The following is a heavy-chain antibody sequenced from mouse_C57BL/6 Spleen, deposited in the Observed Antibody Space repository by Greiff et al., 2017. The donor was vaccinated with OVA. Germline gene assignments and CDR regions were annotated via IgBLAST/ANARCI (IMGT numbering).Heavy chain of an antibody. CDR2: INPNNGGT. D-gene: IGHD1-1*01. CDR3: AKDYGSFPFAY. V-gene: IGHV1-22*01. Sequence: VQLQQSGPELVKPGASVKMSCKASGYTFTDYNMHWVKQSHGKSLEWIGYINPNNGGTSYNQKIKGKATLTVNKASSTAYMDLRSLTSEDSAVYYWAKDYGSFPFAYWGQGTLVTVSA. CDR1: GYTFTDYN. J-gene: IGHJ3*01.